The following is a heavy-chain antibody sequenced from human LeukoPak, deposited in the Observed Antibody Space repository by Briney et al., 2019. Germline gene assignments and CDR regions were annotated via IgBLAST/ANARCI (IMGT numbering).Heavy chain of an antibody. CDR3: ARVLAVAGRNWYFDL. D-gene: IGHD6-19*01. V-gene: IGHV3-13*04. CDR2: IGTAGDT. CDR1: GFTFSSYD. Sequence: GGSLRLSCEASGFTFSSYDMHWVRQATGKGLEWFSDIGTAGDTYYPGSVKGRFTISRENAKHSLYLQMNSLRAGDTAVYYCARVLAVAGRNWYFDLWGRGTLVTVSS. J-gene: IGHJ2*01.